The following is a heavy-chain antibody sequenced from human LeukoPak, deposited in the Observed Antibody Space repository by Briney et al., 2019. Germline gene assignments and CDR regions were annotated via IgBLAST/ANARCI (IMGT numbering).Heavy chain of an antibody. D-gene: IGHD3-22*01. V-gene: IGHV4-34*01. J-gene: IGHJ3*02. Sequence: SETLSLTCAVYGGSFSGYYWSWIRQSPGKGLEWIGESNLNGRINYNPSLKSRVTISVDTSKNQFSLKLSSVTAADTAVYYCARVSGITMIVVVNSDAFDIWGQGTMVTVSS. CDR2: SNLNGRI. CDR3: ARVSGITMIVVVNSDAFDI. CDR1: GGSFSGYY.